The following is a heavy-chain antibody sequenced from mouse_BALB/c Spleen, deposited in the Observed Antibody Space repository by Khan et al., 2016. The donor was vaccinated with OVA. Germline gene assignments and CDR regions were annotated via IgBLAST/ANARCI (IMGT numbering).Heavy chain of an antibody. CDR1: GFTFSNYW. V-gene: IGHV1-9*01. J-gene: IGHJ2*01. Sequence: QLQQSGAELTKPGASVKISCKATGFTFSNYWIEWVKQRPGHGLEWIGQILPGSGDTNYNEKFEGKATFTADTSSNTAYMQLSSLTSEDSAVYYCALYGSRGDYWGQGTTLTVSS. D-gene: IGHD1-1*01. CDR2: ILPGSGDT. CDR3: ALYGSRGDY.